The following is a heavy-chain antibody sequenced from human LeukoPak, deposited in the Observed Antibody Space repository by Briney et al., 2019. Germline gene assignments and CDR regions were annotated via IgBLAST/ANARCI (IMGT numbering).Heavy chain of an antibody. Sequence: SETLSLTCTVSGGSISSYYWSWIRQPPGKGLEWIGYIYYSGSTNYNPSLKSRVTISVDTSKNQFSLKLSSVTAADTAVYYCARVRYYDSSGYYPGYFDYWGQGTLVTVSS. J-gene: IGHJ4*02. CDR2: IYYSGST. D-gene: IGHD3-22*01. V-gene: IGHV4-59*01. CDR3: ARVRYYDSSGYYPGYFDY. CDR1: GGSISSYY.